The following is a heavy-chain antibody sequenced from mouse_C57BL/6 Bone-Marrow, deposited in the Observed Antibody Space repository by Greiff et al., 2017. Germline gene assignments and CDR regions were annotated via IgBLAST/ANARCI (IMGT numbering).Heavy chain of an antibody. J-gene: IGHJ2*01. V-gene: IGHV1-76*01. CDR2: IYPGSGNT. CDR1: GYTFTDYY. CDR3: ARRPFDY. Sequence: VQLQQSGAELVRPGASVKLSCKASGYTFTDYYINWVKQRPGQGLEWIARIYPGSGNTYYNEKFKGKATLTAEKSSSTAYMQLSSLTSEDSAGYFCARRPFDYCCQGTTPTVSS.